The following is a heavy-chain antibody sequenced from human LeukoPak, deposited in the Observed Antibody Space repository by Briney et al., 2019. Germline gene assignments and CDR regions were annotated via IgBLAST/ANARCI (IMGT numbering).Heavy chain of an antibody. CDR1: GFTFSNAW. CDR3: TTDTSVMITFGGVY. V-gene: IGHV3-15*01. Sequence: PGGSLRLSCAASGFTFSNAWMSWVRRAPGKGLEWVGRIKSKTDGGTTDYAAPVKGRFTISRDDSKNTLYLQMNSLKTEDTAVYYCTTDTSVMITFGGVYWGQGTLVTVSS. J-gene: IGHJ4*02. CDR2: IKSKTDGGTT. D-gene: IGHD3-16*01.